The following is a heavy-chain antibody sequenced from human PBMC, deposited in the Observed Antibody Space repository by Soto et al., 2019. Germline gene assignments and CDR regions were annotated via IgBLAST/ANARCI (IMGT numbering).Heavy chain of an antibody. J-gene: IGHJ4*02. CDR2: ISNDGTKK. V-gene: IGHV3-30*03. CDR1: GFAFTNYG. Sequence: VGSVRLSCAASGFAFTNYGFHWVRQAPGKGLEWVAHISNDGTKKFYADSVKGRFTISRDNSETTVYLHLTSLRPDDTALFYCARDVAMPTGLGLGYWGQGTLVTVSS. D-gene: IGHD4-4*01. CDR3: ARDVAMPTGLGLGY.